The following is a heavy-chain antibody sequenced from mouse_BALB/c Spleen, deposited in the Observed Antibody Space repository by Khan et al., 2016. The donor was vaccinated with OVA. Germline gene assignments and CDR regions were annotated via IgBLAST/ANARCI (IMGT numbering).Heavy chain of an antibody. V-gene: IGHV1-20*02. CDR3: ARIYGSYFDY. CDR2: INPHIGET. CDR1: GYSFTGYF. D-gene: IGHD1-1*01. J-gene: IGHJ2*01. Sequence: VQLKQSGPELVKPGASVKISCKASGYSFTGYFMNWVMQSHGKSLEWIGRINPHIGETFYNQKFKGKVTLTVDESSSTAHMELRSLASEDSAVYYCARIYGSYFDYWGQGTTLTVSS.